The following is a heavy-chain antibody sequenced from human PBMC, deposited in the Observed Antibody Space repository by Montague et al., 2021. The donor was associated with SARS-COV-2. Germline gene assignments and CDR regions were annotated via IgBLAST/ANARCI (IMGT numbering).Heavy chain of an antibody. D-gene: IGHD5-12*01. CDR2: SGST. CDR3: ARHGWGWLRLLRPFDY. J-gene: IGHJ4*02. Sequence: SGSTYYNPSLKSRVTISVDTSKNQFSLKLSSVTAADTAVYYCARHGWGWLRLLRPFDYWDKGTLVTVS. V-gene: IGHV4-39*01.